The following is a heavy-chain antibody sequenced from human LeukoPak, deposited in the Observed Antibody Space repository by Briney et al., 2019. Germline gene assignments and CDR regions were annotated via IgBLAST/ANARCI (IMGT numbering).Heavy chain of an antibody. CDR3: ARASPPGYFDWFSDYYYYGMDV. Sequence: PSETLSLTCAVSGGSISSGGYSWSWIRQPPGKGLEWIGYIYHNGNTYYSPSLKSRVTISVDTSKNQFSLKLSSVTAADTAVYYCARASPPGYFDWFSDYYYYGMDVWGQGTTVTVSS. D-gene: IGHD3-9*01. CDR2: IYHNGNT. CDR1: GGSISSGGYS. J-gene: IGHJ6*02. V-gene: IGHV4-30-2*01.